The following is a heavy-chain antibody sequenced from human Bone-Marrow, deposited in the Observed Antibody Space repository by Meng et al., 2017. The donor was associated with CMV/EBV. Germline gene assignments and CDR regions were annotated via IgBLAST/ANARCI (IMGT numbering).Heavy chain of an antibody. CDR1: GGSISSYY. CDR2: IYTSGST. Sequence: VTLQESGPGLVKPSETLSLTCTVSGGSISSYYWSWIRQPAGKGLEWIGRIYTSGSTNYNPSLKSRVTMSVDTSKNQFSLKLSSVTAADTAVYYCARGDLAPLDETYYFDYWGQGTLVTASS. V-gene: IGHV4-4*07. CDR3: ARGDLAPLDETYYFDY. D-gene: IGHD2-21*02. J-gene: IGHJ4*02.